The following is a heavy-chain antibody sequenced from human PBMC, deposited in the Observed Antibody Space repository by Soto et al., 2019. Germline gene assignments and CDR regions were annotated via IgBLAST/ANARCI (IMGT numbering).Heavy chain of an antibody. CDR3: ARDTNSLDL. J-gene: IGHJ5*02. Sequence: SETLSLTCVVSSYSISSGFFWVWIRQPPGKGLEWVGSIYHTGDTHYNPSLRSQVSMSVDTSKNHFSLRLTYLTAADTAVYSCARDTNSLDLWGQGILVTVSS. D-gene: IGHD2-8*01. V-gene: IGHV4-38-2*02. CDR1: SYSISSGFF. CDR2: IYHTGDT.